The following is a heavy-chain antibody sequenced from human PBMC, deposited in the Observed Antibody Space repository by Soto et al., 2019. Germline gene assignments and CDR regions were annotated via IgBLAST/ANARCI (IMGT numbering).Heavy chain of an antibody. CDR1: GGSISSYY. CDR2: IYYSGST. V-gene: IGHV4-59*01. J-gene: IGHJ4*02. D-gene: IGHD6-13*01. CDR3: ARATSLRAAAADY. Sequence: PSETLSLTCTVSGGSISSYYWSWIRQPPGKGLEWIGYIYYSGSTNYNPSLKSRVTISVDTSKNQFSLKLSSVTAADTAVYYCARATSLRAAAADYRGQGTLVTVSS.